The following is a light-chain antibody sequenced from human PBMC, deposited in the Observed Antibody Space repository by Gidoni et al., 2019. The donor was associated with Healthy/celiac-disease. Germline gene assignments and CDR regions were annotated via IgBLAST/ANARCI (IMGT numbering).Light chain of an antibody. V-gene: IGKV1-33*01. CDR3: QQYDNLPYT. CDR1: QDISNY. CDR2: AAS. J-gene: IGKJ2*01. Sequence: DIQMTQSPSALSASVGERVTITCQASQDISNYLDWYQQKPGKAPKLLIYAASNLDTGVPSWFSGSGSGADFTFTISSLQPEDIATYYCQQYDNLPYTFGQGTKLEIK.